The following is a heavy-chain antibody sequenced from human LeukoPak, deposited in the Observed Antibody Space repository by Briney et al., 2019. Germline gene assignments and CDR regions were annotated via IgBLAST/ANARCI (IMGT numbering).Heavy chain of an antibody. J-gene: IGHJ4*02. D-gene: IGHD5-18*01. CDR2: ISSSGSTI. V-gene: IGHV3-11*01. Sequence: GGSLRLSCAASGFTFSDYYMGWIRQAPGKGLEWVSYISSSGSTIYYADSVKGRFTISRDNAKSSLYLQMNSLRAEDTAVYYCARDGIERYSYGPGFDYWGQGTLVTVSS. CDR1: GFTFSDYY. CDR3: ARDGIERYSYGPGFDY.